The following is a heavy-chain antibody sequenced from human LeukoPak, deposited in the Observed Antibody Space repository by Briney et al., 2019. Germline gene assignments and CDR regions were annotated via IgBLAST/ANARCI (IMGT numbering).Heavy chain of an antibody. CDR3: AREVGGNSYGYRPTELYWYFDL. CDR1: APSISSGCYG. J-gene: IGHJ2*01. CDR2: IYTSGTT. D-gene: IGHD5-18*01. V-gene: IGHV4-61*02. Sequence: PSESLSPTCTVSAPSISSGCYGCGWIRQPAWKGLEWFGRIYTSGTTYYNPSLKSRVTISIHTSKNKFSLNLSSVTAADTAVYYCAREVGGNSYGYRPTELYWYFDLWGRGTLVTVSS.